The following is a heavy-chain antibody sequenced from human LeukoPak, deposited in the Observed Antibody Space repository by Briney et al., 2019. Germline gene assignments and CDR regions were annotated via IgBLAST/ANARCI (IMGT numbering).Heavy chain of an antibody. CDR3: AKDGGYSGSFYSD. Sequence: GGSLRLSCAASGFTFSSYGMHWVRQAPGKGLEWVAFIRYDGSNKYYADSVKGRFTISRDNSKNTLYLQMNSLRAEDTAVYYCAKDGGYSGSFYSDWGQGTLVTVSS. CDR2: IRYDGSNK. V-gene: IGHV3-30*02. D-gene: IGHD1-26*01. CDR1: GFTFSSYG. J-gene: IGHJ4*02.